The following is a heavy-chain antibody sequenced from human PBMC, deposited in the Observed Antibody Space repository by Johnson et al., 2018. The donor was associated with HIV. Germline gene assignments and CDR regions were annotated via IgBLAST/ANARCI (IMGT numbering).Heavy chain of an antibody. V-gene: IGHV3-66*02. CDR3: ARAHDAFDI. CDR1: GFSVSSNY. J-gene: IGHJ3*02. CDR2: IYSVGSA. Sequence: VQLVESGGGLVQPGGSLRLSCSASGFSVSSNYMTWVRQAPGKGLEWVSVIYSVGSAYYADSVKGRFIISRDNSKNTLYLQMNSLRAEDTAVYYCARAHDAFDIWGQGTMVTVSS.